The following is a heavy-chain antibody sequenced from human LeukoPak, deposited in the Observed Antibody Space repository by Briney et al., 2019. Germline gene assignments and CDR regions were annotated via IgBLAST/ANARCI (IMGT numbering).Heavy chain of an antibody. J-gene: IGHJ4*02. V-gene: IGHV3-7*01. D-gene: IGHD2-21*02. Sequence: GGSLRLSCAASGFTFSSYWMSLVRQAPGKGLEWVATIKQDGSEKYYVDSVKGRFTISRDNAKNSLYLQMNSLRAEDTAVYYCARLSGEVTVFDYWGQGTLVTVSS. CDR1: GFTFSSYW. CDR3: ARLSGEVTVFDY. CDR2: IKQDGSEK.